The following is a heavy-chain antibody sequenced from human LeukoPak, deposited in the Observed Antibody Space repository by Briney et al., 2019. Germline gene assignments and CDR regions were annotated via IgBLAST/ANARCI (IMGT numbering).Heavy chain of an antibody. J-gene: IGHJ5*02. V-gene: IGHV4-59*08. Sequence: SETLSLTCTVAGGSISSYYWSWIRQPPGKGLEWIGYIYYSGSTNYNPSLKSRVTISVDTSKNQFSLKLSSVTAADTAVYYCARASYLGYCSSTSCYIPNWFDPWGQGTLVTVSS. CDR1: GGSISSYY. CDR2: IYYSGST. D-gene: IGHD2-2*01. CDR3: ARASYLGYCSSTSCYIPNWFDP.